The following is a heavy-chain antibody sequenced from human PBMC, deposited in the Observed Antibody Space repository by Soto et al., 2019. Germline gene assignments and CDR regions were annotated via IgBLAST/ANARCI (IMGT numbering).Heavy chain of an antibody. Sequence: QVQLVQSGAEVKKPGSSVKVSCKASGGTFSRYRITWVRQAPGHGLEWIGRIIPIFGIASYAQKFLGRVTITADESTSTAYMELSSLRSDDTAVYYCAREDRDRETGLVPAAIDGMDVWGQGTTVTVSS. CDR2: IIPIFGIA. J-gene: IGHJ6*02. D-gene: IGHD2-2*01. V-gene: IGHV1-69*15. CDR1: GGTFSRYR. CDR3: AREDRDRETGLVPAAIDGMDV.